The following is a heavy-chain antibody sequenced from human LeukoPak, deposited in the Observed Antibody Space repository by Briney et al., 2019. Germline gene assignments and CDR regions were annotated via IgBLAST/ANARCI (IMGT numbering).Heavy chain of an antibody. CDR3: ARARGSGWYYFDY. Sequence: PGGSLRLSCAASGFTVSSNYMSWVRQAPAKGLAEVSLIYSGGSTYYADSAKDRFFISRDNSKNTLYLQMNSLRAEDTAVYYCARARGSGWYYFDYWGQGTLATVSS. CDR1: GFTVSSNY. V-gene: IGHV3-66*01. D-gene: IGHD6-19*01. CDR2: IYSGGST. J-gene: IGHJ4*02.